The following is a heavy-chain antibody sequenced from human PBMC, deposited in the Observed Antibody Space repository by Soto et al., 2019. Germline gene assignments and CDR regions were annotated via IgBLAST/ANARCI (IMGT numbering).Heavy chain of an antibody. CDR1: GFSFSNYW. D-gene: IGHD3-9*01. J-gene: IGHJ3*01. V-gene: IGHV3-74*01. CDR3: ARSPGGYYID. CDR2: INTDGSST. Sequence: EVQLVESGGGLVQPGGSLRLSCTDSGFSFSNYWMHWVRQGPGKGLVWVSCINTDGSSTNYADSVKGRFTISRDNAKNTLYLQMNSLRAEDTAVYYCARSPGGYYIDWGQGTMVTVSS.